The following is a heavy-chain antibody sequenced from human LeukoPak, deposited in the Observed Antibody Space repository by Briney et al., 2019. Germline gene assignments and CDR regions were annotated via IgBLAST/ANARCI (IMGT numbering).Heavy chain of an antibody. CDR3: ARDVITMVRGVMGAFDY. J-gene: IGHJ4*02. CDR1: GGSISSGSYY. CDR2: IYTSGST. Sequence: PSETLPLTCTVSGGSISSGSYYWSWIRQPAGKGLEWIGRIYTSGSTNYNPSLKSRVTMSVDTSKNQFSLKLSSVTAADTAVYYCARDVITMVRGVMGAFDYWGQGTLVTVSS. D-gene: IGHD3-10*01. V-gene: IGHV4-61*02.